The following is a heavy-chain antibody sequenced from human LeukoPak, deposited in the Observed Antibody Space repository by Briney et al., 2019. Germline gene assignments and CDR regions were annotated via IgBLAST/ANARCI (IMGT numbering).Heavy chain of an antibody. J-gene: IGHJ4*02. Sequence: KPSETLSLTCAVYGGSFSGYYWSWIRQPPGKGLEWIGEINHSGSTNYNPSLKSRVTISVDTSKNQFSLRLTSVTAADTAVYFCARGWYYSGAYYFDSWGQGSLVTVSS. CDR1: GGSFSGYY. CDR3: ARGWYYSGAYYFDS. D-gene: IGHD2/OR15-2a*01. CDR2: INHSGST. V-gene: IGHV4-34*01.